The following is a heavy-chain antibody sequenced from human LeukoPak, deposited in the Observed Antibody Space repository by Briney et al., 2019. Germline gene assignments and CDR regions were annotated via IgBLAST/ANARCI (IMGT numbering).Heavy chain of an antibody. D-gene: IGHD2-2*01. CDR3: AKAYCGSTVCYGGGKIDY. Sequence: GGSLRLSCAASGFMFINYGMHWVRQAPGKGPEWVAFIRYDEANKYYADSVKGRFTISRDNSKNTLYLEMNSLRAEDTAVYYCAKAYCGSTVCYGGGKIDYWGQGTLVTVSS. V-gene: IGHV3-30*02. J-gene: IGHJ4*02. CDR1: GFMFINYG. CDR2: IRYDEANK.